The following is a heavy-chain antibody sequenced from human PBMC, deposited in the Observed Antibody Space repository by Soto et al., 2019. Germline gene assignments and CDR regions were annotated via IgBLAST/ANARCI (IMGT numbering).Heavy chain of an antibody. CDR2: ISYDGSNK. Sequence: GGSLRLSCAASGFTFSSYAMHWVRQAPGKGLEWVAVISYDGSNKYYADSVKGRFTISRDNSKNTLYLQMNSLRAEDTAVYYCARAPRRYYYGMDVWGQGTPVTVYS. CDR1: GFTFSSYA. V-gene: IGHV3-30-3*01. CDR3: ARAPRRYYYGMDV. J-gene: IGHJ6*02.